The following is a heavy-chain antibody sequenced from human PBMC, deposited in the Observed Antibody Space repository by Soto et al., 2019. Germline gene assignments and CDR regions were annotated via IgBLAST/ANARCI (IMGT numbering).Heavy chain of an antibody. Sequence: SETLSLTCTVSGGSISSGDYYWSWIRQPPGKGLEWIGYIYYSGSTYYNPSLKSRVTISVDTSKNQFSLKLSSVTAADTAVYYCARDFWSGYYTGYWFDPWGQGTLVTVSS. CDR2: IYYSGST. CDR3: ARDFWSGYYTGYWFDP. D-gene: IGHD3-3*01. V-gene: IGHV4-30-4*01. CDR1: GGSISSGDYY. J-gene: IGHJ5*02.